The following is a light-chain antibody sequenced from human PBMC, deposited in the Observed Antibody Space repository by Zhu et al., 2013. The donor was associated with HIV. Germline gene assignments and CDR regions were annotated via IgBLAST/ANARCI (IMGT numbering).Light chain of an antibody. CDR1: SSNIGAGYD. V-gene: IGLV1-40*01. CDR3: QSFDTSLSGFVV. CDR2: DNN. J-gene: IGLJ2*01. Sequence: QSVLTQPPSVSGAPGQRVTISCTGSSSNIGAGYDVYWYQQFPGTAPKLVIYDNNSRPSGIPDRFSGSKSGTSASLAITGVHREDEADYYCQSFDTSLSGFVVFGGGTKLTVL.